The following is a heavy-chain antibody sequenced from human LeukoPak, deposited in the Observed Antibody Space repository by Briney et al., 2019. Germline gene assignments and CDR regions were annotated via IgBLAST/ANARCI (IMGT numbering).Heavy chain of an antibody. CDR1: GYSFTNYW. D-gene: IGHD3/OR15-3a*01. Sequence: HGESLKISCKGSGYSFTNYWIAWVRQMPGKGLEWMGIIYPGDSDTRYSPSFQGQVTISADKSISSAYLQWSSLKASDTAMYYCARVVIWTSYTPFYYYMDVWGKGTTVTVSS. CDR2: IYPGDSDT. CDR3: ARVVIWTSYTPFYYYMDV. J-gene: IGHJ6*03. V-gene: IGHV5-51*01.